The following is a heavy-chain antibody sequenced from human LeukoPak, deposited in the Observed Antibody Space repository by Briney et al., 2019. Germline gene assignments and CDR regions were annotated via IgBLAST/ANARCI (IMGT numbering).Heavy chain of an antibody. CDR2: IKGDGSEK. CDR1: GFTLSGYF. V-gene: IGHV3-7*03. CDR3: ARSLPYGTTWYGRSDF. Sequence: GGSLRLSCAASGFTLSGYFMSWVRQAPGEGLEWVASIKGDGSEKYYVDSVKGRFTISRDNAMNSLYLQMNSLRAEDTAIYYCARSLPYGTTWYGRSDFWGQGTLVTVSS. D-gene: IGHD6-13*01. J-gene: IGHJ4*02.